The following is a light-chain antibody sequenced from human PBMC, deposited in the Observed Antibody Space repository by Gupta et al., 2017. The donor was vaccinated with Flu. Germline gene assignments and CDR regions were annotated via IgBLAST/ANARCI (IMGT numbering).Light chain of an antibody. Sequence: SYELTQLPSVSVSPGQTARITCSGDKLGDKYACWYQQKPGQSPVLVIYQDSKRPSGIPERFSGSNSGNTATLTISGTQAMDEADYYCQAWDSSTAVFGGGTKLTVL. CDR2: QDS. V-gene: IGLV3-1*01. CDR3: QAWDSSTAV. CDR1: KLGDKY. J-gene: IGLJ2*01.